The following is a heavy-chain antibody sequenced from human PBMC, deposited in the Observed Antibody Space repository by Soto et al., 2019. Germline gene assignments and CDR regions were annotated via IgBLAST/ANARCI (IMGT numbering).Heavy chain of an antibody. J-gene: IGHJ6*02. Sequence: ASVKVSCKASGYTFTGYYMHWVRQAPGQGLEWLGTIVPVFPSVYYAPRFQGRLTITADGSTDTVYMMLTSLKSEDTAVYYCAREMPSTAAAYFYYGLNVWGQGTSVTVSS. CDR2: IVPVFPSV. CDR1: GYTFTGYY. D-gene: IGHD6-13*01. V-gene: IGHV1-69*13. CDR3: AREMPSTAAAYFYYGLNV.